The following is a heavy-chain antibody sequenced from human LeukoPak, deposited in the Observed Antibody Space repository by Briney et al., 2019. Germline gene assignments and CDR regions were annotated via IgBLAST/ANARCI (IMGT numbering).Heavy chain of an antibody. CDR1: GFTFSNAW. CDR2: IKSKTDGGTT. D-gene: IGHD3-3*01. J-gene: IGHJ5*02. CDR3: TTSTRTYYDFWSGYYLGTNWFDP. Sequence: GGSLRLSCAASGFTFSNAWMSWVRQAPGKGLEWVGRIKSKTDGGTTDYAAPVKGRFTISRDDSKNTLYLQMNSLKTEDTAVYYCTTSTRTYYDFWSGYYLGTNWFDPWGQGTLVTVSS. V-gene: IGHV3-15*01.